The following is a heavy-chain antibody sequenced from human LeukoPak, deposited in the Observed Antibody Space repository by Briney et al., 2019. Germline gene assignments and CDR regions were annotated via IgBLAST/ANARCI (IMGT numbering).Heavy chain of an antibody. Sequence: ASVKVSCKASGFTFTSSAMQWVRQARGQRLEWIGWIVVGSGNTNYAQKFQERVTITRDTSTSTAYMELRSLRSDDTAVYYCARDLRWELQPYNWFDPWGQGTLVTVSS. V-gene: IGHV1-58*02. CDR2: IVVGSGNT. CDR1: GFTFTSSA. J-gene: IGHJ5*02. CDR3: ARDLRWELQPYNWFDP. D-gene: IGHD1-26*01.